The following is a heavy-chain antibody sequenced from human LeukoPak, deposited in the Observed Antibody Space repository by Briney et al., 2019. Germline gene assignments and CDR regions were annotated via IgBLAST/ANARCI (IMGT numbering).Heavy chain of an antibody. CDR1: GYTFTTYY. J-gene: IGHJ1*01. Sequence: ASVKVSCKASGYTFTTYYIHWVRQVPGQGPEWMGRIDPSSGSTSYAQKLQGRVTMTRDTATSTVYMELSRLTYGDTAVYYCARVSAILGVVTGYFQYWGQGTLVTVSS. CDR3: ARVSAILGVVTGYFQY. D-gene: IGHD3-3*01. V-gene: IGHV1-46*04. CDR2: IDPSSGST.